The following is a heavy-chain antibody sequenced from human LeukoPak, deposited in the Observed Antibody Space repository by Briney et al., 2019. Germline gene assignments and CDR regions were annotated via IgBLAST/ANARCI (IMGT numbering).Heavy chain of an antibody. J-gene: IGHJ3*02. CDR2: IWYDGSNK. CDR3: ARHLVVVTTPTVAFDI. V-gene: IGHV3-33*01. Sequence: GGSLRLSCAASGFTFSSYGMHWVRQAPGKGLEWVAVIWYDGSNKYYADSVKGRFTISRDNSKNTLYLQMNSLRAEDTAVYYCARHLVVVTTPTVAFDIWGQGTMVTVSS. D-gene: IGHD2-21*02. CDR1: GFTFSSYG.